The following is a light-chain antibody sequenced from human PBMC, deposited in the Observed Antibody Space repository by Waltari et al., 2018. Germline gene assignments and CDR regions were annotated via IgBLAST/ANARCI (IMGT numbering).Light chain of an antibody. Sequence: DIVMTQSPDSLAVSLGERATINCKSSQNILYSSNSKNYLAWYQHKPGQPPKLLIYWASTREFGVPDRFSGSGSETDFTLTISSLQAEDVAVYYCQQYYSIPYTFGQGTKLEIK. CDR1: QNILYSSNSKNY. J-gene: IGKJ2*01. CDR3: QQYYSIPYT. CDR2: WAS. V-gene: IGKV4-1*01.